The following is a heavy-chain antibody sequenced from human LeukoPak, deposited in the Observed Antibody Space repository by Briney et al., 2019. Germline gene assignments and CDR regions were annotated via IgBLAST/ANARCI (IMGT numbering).Heavy chain of an antibody. D-gene: IGHD2-2*02. CDR3: ARIPVSRNYYYMDV. CDR2: IYYSGST. CDR1: GGSISSSSYY. Sequence: SETLSLTCTVSGGSISSSSYYWGWIRQPPGKGLEWIGSIYYSGSTYYNPSLKSRVTISVDTSKNQFSLKLSSVTAADTAVYYCARIPVSRNYYYMDVWGKGTTVTVSS. J-gene: IGHJ6*03. V-gene: IGHV4-39*07.